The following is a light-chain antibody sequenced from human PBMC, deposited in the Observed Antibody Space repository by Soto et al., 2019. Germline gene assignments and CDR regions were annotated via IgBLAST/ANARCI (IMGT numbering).Light chain of an antibody. Sequence: DVVMTQSPLFLPVTLGQPASVSCRSSQSLVYSDGHTYLNWFHQRPGQSPRRLIYMVSNRDSGVPDRLSGSGSGTELTLTISSLQPDDFATYYCQHYNSYSEAFGQVTKVDIK. CDR3: QHYNSYSEA. CDR1: QSLVYSDGHTY. CDR2: MVS. J-gene: IGKJ1*01. V-gene: IGKV2-30*01.